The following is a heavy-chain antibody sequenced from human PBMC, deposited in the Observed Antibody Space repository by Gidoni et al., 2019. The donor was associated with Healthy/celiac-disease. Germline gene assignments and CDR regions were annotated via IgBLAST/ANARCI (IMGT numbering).Heavy chain of an antibody. D-gene: IGHD3-22*01. CDR1: GCTFSSYG. CDR2: RSYDGSNK. Sequence: QVQLVESGGGVVQPGRSLRLACAASGCTFSSYGQPWVRQASGKGGGWGAVRSYDGSNKYYADSVKGRFTISRDNSKNTLYLQMNSLRAEDTAVYYCAKGGEYYYDSSGYYSSFDYWGQGTLVTVSS. CDR3: AKGGEYYYDSSGYYSSFDY. J-gene: IGHJ4*02. V-gene: IGHV3-30*18.